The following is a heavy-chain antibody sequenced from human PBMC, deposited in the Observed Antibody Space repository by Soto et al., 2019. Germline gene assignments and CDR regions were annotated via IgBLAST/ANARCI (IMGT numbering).Heavy chain of an antibody. J-gene: IGHJ6*02. CDR3: AKVRYSSPMGYYYGMDV. CDR1: RVAFNKFI. V-gene: IGHV1-69*01. D-gene: IGHD2-2*01. CDR2: IIPVFGTA. Sequence: QLEQSGGEVKKPGSSVKVSCKASRVAFNKFIVTWVRQAPGLGLEWVGGIIPVFGTANYAQKFQGRVTITADESTSTSYMEVNNLRSEDTAVYYCAKVRYSSPMGYYYGMDVWGQGTTLTVSS.